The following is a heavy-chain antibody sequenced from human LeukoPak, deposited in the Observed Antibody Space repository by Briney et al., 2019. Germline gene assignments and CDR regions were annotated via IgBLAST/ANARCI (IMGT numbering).Heavy chain of an antibody. J-gene: IGHJ4*02. CDR3: ASASSHRIAAGGDY. D-gene: IGHD6-13*01. CDR1: GFTFSNYW. CDR2: INSDGSSR. Sequence: GGSLRLSCAASGFTFSNYWVHWVRQGPGEGLVWVSRINSDGSSRNYADSVKGRFTISRDNAKNTLYLQMNSLRAEDTAVYYCASASSHRIAAGGDYWGQGTMVTVSS. V-gene: IGHV3-74*01.